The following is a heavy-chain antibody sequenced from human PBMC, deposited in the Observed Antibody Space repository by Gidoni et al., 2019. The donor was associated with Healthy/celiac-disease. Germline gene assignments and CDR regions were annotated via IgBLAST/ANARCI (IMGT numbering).Heavy chain of an antibody. J-gene: IGHJ2*01. CDR1: GYTFTSYA. CDR3: ARDLGERKLDPYYYDSSGSLGYFDL. Sequence: QVQLVQSGAEVKKPGASVKVSCKASGYTFTSYAMHWVRQAPGQRLEWMGWINAGNGNTKYSQKFQGRVTITRDTSASTAYMELSSLRSEDTAVYYCARDLGERKLDPYYYDSSGSLGYFDLWGRGTLVTVSS. CDR2: INAGNGNT. V-gene: IGHV1-3*01. D-gene: IGHD3-22*01.